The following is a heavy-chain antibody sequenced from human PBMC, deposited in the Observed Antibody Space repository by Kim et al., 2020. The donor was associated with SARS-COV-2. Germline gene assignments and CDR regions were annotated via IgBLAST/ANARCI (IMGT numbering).Heavy chain of an antibody. J-gene: IGHJ4*02. CDR3: AKTGGWNDPVDF. CDR1: GFTFNSYW. D-gene: IGHD1-1*01. V-gene: IGHV3-7*03. CDR2: IKPDGGER. Sequence: GGSLRLSCAASGFTFNSYWMSWVRQAPGKGLEWVANIKPDGGERYYVDSVKGRFTISRDNAKNSLYLQMSSLRVEDTAVYYCAKTGGWNDPVDFWGQGTLVTVSS.